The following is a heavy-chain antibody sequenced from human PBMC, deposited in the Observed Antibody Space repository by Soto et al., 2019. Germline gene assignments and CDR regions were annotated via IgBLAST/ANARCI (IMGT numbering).Heavy chain of an antibody. CDR1: GFTFSSYG. CDR3: AKDRVAAAGSAKPFDY. J-gene: IGHJ4*02. CDR2: ISYDGSNK. Sequence: QVQLVESGGGVVQPGRSLRLSCAASGFTFSSYGMHWARQAPGKGLEWVAVISYDGSNKYYADSVKGRFTISRDNSKNTLYLQMNSLRAEDTAVYYCAKDRVAAAGSAKPFDYWGQGTLVTVSS. V-gene: IGHV3-30*18. D-gene: IGHD6-13*01.